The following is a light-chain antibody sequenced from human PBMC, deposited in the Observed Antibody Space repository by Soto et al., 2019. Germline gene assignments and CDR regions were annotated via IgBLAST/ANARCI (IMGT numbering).Light chain of an antibody. V-gene: IGKV3-11*01. CDR1: QRVAKF. Sequence: EIVLTQSPDTLSLSPGERATLSCRASQRVAKFVAWYQQKGGQPPRLLIFDASTRASGVPGRFNGSGSGTAFTLTISSLQPEDSAVYYCQQRNIWPLTFGGGTKVEVK. J-gene: IGKJ4*01. CDR3: QQRNIWPLT. CDR2: DAS.